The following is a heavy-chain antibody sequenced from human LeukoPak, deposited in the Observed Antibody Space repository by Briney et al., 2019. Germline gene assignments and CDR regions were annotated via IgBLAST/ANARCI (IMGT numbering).Heavy chain of an antibody. J-gene: IGHJ4*02. D-gene: IGHD6-13*01. Sequence: GGSRRLACAAAGFALSSAWMNWVRQAPGKGLEWVGHFKSKTAKNYADPVKGRFTFSSDDSQNTLYLRMSSLKTEDTAVYYCTTDLAAVGKGEFDYWGQGTLVTVSS. CDR3: TTDLAAVGKGEFDY. CDR1: GFALSSAW. V-gene: IGHV3-15*01. CDR2: FKSKTAK.